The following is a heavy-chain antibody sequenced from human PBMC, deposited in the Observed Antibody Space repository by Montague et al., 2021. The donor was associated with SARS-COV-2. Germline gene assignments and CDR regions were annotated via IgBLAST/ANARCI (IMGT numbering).Heavy chain of an antibody. V-gene: IGHV4-39*01. CDR1: GGSISSSSYY. D-gene: IGHD3-3*01. J-gene: IGHJ4*02. CDR2: IYYSGST. Sequence: SETLSLICTVSGGSISSSSYYWGWIRQPPGKGLEWIGSIYYSGSTYYNPSLKSRVTISVDTSKNQFSLKLSSVTAADTAVYYCARQMGQSSIFGVVIQYYFDYWGQGTLVTVSS. CDR3: ARQMGQSSIFGVVIQYYFDY.